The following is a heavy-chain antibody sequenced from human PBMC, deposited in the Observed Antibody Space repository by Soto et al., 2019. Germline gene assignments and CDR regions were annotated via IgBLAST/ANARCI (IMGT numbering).Heavy chain of an antibody. J-gene: IGHJ4*02. V-gene: IGHV3-33*01. D-gene: IGHD3-10*01. Sequence: QVQLVESGGGVVQPGRSLRLSCAASGFSFSSYGMHWVRQAPGKGLEWVAVIWHDGSNKYYADPVKGRFTISRDNSKNKLYLQMNSLRAEDTAVYYGARGPRMGRGSNVTGYFDYWGQGTLVTVSS. CDR2: IWHDGSNK. CDR1: GFSFSSYG. CDR3: ARGPRMGRGSNVTGYFDY.